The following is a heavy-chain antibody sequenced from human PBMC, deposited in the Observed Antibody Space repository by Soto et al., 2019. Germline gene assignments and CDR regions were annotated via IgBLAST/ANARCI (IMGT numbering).Heavy chain of an antibody. D-gene: IGHD2-21*01. V-gene: IGHV3-30*03. CDR1: GFTFSDYA. CDR3: ARDDEGASDCDLGY. Sequence: PGGSLRLSCAASGFTFSDYAMHWVRQAPGKGLEWVAVVSHDGRNTHYADSVKGRFTISRDSSKNTVSLEMTSLRAEDTAVYYCARDDEGASDCDLGYWGQGALVTVSS. CDR2: VSHDGRNT. J-gene: IGHJ4*02.